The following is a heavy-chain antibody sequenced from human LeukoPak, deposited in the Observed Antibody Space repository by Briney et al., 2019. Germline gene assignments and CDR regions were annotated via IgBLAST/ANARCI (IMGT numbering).Heavy chain of an antibody. CDR1: GFIFNTNA. V-gene: IGHV3-23*01. CDR2: ITASDGST. D-gene: IGHD2-2*01. J-gene: IGHJ6*03. CDR3: AKPGSSDIVVVPAAIPYYYYYYYMDV. Sequence: GGSLRLSCAASGFIFNTNAMTWVRQAPGKGLEWVSTITASDGSTFYANSVKGRFTISRDNSKNTVFLHMTSLRAEDTAVYYRAKPGSSDIVVVPAAIPYYYYYYYMDVWGKGTTVTVSS.